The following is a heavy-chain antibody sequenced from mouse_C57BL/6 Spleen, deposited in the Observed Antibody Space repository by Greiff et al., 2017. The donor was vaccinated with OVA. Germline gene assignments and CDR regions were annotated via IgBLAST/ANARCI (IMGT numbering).Heavy chain of an antibody. CDR1: GYTFTSYW. CDR3: AIRGDWFAY. J-gene: IGHJ3*01. CDR2: IYPGSGST. D-gene: IGHD2-13*01. V-gene: IGHV1-55*01. Sequence: QVQLQQPGAELVKPGASVKMSCKASGYTFTSYWITWVKQRPGQGLEWIGDIYPGSGSTNYNEKFKSKATLSVDKSSSTAYMQISSLTSEDSAVYYCAIRGDWFAYWGQGTLVTVSA.